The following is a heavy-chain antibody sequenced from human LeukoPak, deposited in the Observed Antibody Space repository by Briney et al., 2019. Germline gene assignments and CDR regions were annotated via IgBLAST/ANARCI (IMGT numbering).Heavy chain of an antibody. Sequence: GASVKVSCKASGYTFTSYDINWVRQATGQGLEWMGWMNPNSGNTGYAQKFQGRVTMTRNTSISTAYMELSSLRSEDTAVYYCAREVRYCSSTSCYAYYFDYWGQRTLVTVSS. CDR3: AREVRYCSSTSCYAYYFDY. CDR2: MNPNSGNT. D-gene: IGHD2-2*01. CDR1: GYTFTSYD. J-gene: IGHJ4*02. V-gene: IGHV1-8*01.